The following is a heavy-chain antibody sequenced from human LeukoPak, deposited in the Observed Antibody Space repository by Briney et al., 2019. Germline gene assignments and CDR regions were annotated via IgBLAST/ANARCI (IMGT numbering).Heavy chain of an antibody. CDR2: IYYSGST. J-gene: IGHJ4*02. CDR1: GGSISYYY. CDR3: ARVLYGDGSGSYSPYYFDY. D-gene: IGHD3-10*01. V-gene: IGHV4-59*01. Sequence: PSETLSLTCTVSGGSISYYYWSWIRQPPGKGLEWIGYIYYSGSTNYNSSFKSRVTISIDTSKNQFSLRLSSVTAADTAVYYCARVLYGDGSGSYSPYYFDYWGQGTLVTVSS.